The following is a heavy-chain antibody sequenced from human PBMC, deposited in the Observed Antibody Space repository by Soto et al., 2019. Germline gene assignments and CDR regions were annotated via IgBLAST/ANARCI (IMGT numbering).Heavy chain of an antibody. CDR2: IGTIRDT. Sequence: HPXGSLRLSCAASGFTFSTYDMHWVRQATGKGLEWVSAIGTIRDTYYLDSVKGRFTISRENAKNSVYLQMNSLRAGDTAVYYCARGRSNKYASSPPPKFDPWGRGTLVTVSS. CDR3: ARGRSNKYASSPPPKFDP. V-gene: IGHV3-13*01. D-gene: IGHD2-8*01. J-gene: IGHJ5*02. CDR1: GFTFSTYD.